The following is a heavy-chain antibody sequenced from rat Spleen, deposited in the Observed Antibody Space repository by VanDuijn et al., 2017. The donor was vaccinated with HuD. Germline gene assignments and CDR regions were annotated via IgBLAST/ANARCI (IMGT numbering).Heavy chain of an antibody. CDR1: GFTFSDYN. CDR3: ARRGYHDGYYELGFAY. V-gene: IGHV5-7*01. J-gene: IGHJ3*01. Sequence: EVQLVESGGGLVQPGRSLKLSCAASGFTFSDYNMAWVRQAPKKGLEWVATISYGGSRTYYRDSVKGRFTISRDNAKSTLYLQMDSLRAEDTATYYCARRGYHDGYYELGFAYWGQGILVTVSS. CDR2: ISYGGSRT. D-gene: IGHD1-12*03.